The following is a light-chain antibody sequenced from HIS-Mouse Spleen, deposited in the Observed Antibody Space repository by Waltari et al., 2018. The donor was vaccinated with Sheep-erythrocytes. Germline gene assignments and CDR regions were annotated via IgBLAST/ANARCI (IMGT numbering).Light chain of an antibody. CDR2: DVS. J-gene: IGLJ1*01. CDR3: CSYAGSYNHV. CDR1: SSDVGGYNL. V-gene: IGLV2-11*01. Sequence: QSALTQPRSVSGSPGQSVTISCTGTSSDVGGYNLVSWYQQHPGKAPKLMIYDVSKLPSGVPARFSGSKSGNTASLTISGLQAEDEADYYCCSYAGSYNHVFATGTKVTVL.